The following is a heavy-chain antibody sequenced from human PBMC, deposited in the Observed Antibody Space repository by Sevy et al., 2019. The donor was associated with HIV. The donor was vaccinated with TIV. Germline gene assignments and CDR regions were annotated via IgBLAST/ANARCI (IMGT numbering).Heavy chain of an antibody. CDR2: IKQDGSEK. J-gene: IGHJ6*03. CDR3: ARDQVVAAAIGDYYYYYYMDV. V-gene: IGHV3-7*01. CDR1: GFTFSSYW. Sequence: GGSLRLSCAASGFTFSSYWMSWVRQAPGKGLEWVANIKQDGSEKYYVDSVKGRFIISRDNAKNSRYLQMYSLRAEDTAVYYCARDQVVAAAIGDYYYYYYMDVWGKGTTVTVSS. D-gene: IGHD2-2*02.